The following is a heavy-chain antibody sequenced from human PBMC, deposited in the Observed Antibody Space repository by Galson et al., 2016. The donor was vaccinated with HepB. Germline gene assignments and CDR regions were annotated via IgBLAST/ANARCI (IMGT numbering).Heavy chain of an antibody. V-gene: IGHV1-18*01. CDR1: GYTFASYD. J-gene: IGHJ6*02. CDR3: ARDRTSPDFWSGYYREYYYYGMDV. D-gene: IGHD3-3*01. CDR2: VSSYNGNT. Sequence: SVKVSCKASGYTFASYDISWVRQAPGQGLEWMGWVSSYNGNTNYAQKFQGRVTMTTDTSTSTAYLELSSLRSDDTAVYYCARDRTSPDFWSGYYREYYYYGMDVWGQGTTVTVSS.